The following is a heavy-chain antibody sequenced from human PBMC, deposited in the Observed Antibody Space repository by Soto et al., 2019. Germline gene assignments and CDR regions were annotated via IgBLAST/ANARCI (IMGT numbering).Heavy chain of an antibody. V-gene: IGHV4-31*03. Sequence: QVQLQESGPGLVKPSQTLSLTCTVSGGSISSGGYYWSWIRQHPGKGLEWIGYIYYSGSTYYNPSLKSRVTISVDTSKNQFSLKLSSVTAADTAVYYCARDAAIPGRSTIFGVVTGDYYYGMDVWGQGTTVTVSS. CDR2: IYYSGST. J-gene: IGHJ6*02. CDR1: GGSISSGGYY. D-gene: IGHD3-3*01. CDR3: ARDAAIPGRSTIFGVVTGDYYYGMDV.